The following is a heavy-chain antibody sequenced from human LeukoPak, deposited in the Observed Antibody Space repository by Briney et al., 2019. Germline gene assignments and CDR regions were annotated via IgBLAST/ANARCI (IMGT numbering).Heavy chain of an antibody. CDR2: ISAYNGNT. D-gene: IGHD3-10*01. Sequence: GASVKVSCKASGYTFTSYGISWVRQAPGQGLEWTGWISAYNGNTNYAQKLQGRVTMTTDTSTSTAYMELRSLRSDDTAVYYCARDALWFGELLQDYWGQGTLVTVSS. CDR1: GYTFTSYG. V-gene: IGHV1-18*01. J-gene: IGHJ4*02. CDR3: ARDALWFGELLQDY.